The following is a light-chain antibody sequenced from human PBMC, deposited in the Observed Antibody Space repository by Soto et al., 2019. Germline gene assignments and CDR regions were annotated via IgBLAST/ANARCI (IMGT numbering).Light chain of an antibody. CDR2: DVS. V-gene: IGLV2-14*01. J-gene: IGLJ2*01. CDR1: SSDVGGYNY. Sequence: QSALTQPASVSGSPGQSITISCTGTSSDVGGYNYVSWYQQHPGKAPKLMIYDVSNRPSGVSNRFSGSKSGNTASLTISGLQAEDEADYHCSSYTSSSLVVFGGGTQLTVL. CDR3: SSYTSSSLVV.